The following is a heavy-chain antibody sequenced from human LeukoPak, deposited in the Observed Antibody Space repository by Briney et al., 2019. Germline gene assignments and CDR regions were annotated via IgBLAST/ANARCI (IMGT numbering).Heavy chain of an antibody. CDR3: ARAWGVGYCSSTSCNTPWNFDY. J-gene: IGHJ4*02. D-gene: IGHD2-2*02. V-gene: IGHV1-2*02. CDR2: INPNSGGT. Sequence: ASVKVSCKASGYTFTGYYMHWVRQAPGQGLEWMGWINPNSGGTNYAQNFQGRVTMTRDTSINTAYMELSRLISDDTAVYFCARAWGVGYCSSTSCNTPWNFDYWGQGALVTVSS. CDR1: GYTFTGYY.